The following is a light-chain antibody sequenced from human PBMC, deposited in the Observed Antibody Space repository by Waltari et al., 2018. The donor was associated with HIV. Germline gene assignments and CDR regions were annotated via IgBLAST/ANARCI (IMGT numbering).Light chain of an antibody. CDR2: EVS. J-gene: IGLJ3*02. CDR1: NRDIGSYDL. Sequence: QSALTQPASVSGSRGQSITISCTGTNRDIGSYDLVSWYQQPPGDAPKLSIYEVSYRHSGVSDRFSGYKSINAASLTISGLQADDEADYYCCSYTSAATWVFGGGTKVTVL. CDR3: CSYTSAATWV. V-gene: IGLV2-14*01.